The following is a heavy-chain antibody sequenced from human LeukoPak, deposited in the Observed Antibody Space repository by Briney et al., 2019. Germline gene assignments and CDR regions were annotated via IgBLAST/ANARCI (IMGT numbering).Heavy chain of an antibody. J-gene: IGHJ4*02. CDR3: AKAPDYCSSTSCYVCDY. D-gene: IGHD2-2*01. Sequence: GGSLRLSCAASGFTFSSYGMHWVRQAPGKGLEWVAVISYDGSNKYYADSVKGRFTISRDNSKNTLYLQMNSLRAEDTAVYYCAKAPDYCSSTSCYVCDYWGQGTLVTVSS. V-gene: IGHV3-30*18. CDR2: ISYDGSNK. CDR1: GFTFSSYG.